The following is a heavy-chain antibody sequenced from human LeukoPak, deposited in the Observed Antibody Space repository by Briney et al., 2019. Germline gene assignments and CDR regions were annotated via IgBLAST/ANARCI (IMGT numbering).Heavy chain of an antibody. CDR2: IYHSGST. Sequence: SSETLSLTCAVSGGSISSGGYSWSWIRQPPGKGLEWIGYIYHSGSTYYNPSLKSRVTISVDRSKNQFSLKLGSVTAADTATYYCARDLTQGWYRKYYFDYWGQGTLVTVSS. CDR1: GGSISSGGYS. CDR3: ARDLTQGWYRKYYFDY. D-gene: IGHD6-19*01. J-gene: IGHJ4*02. V-gene: IGHV4-30-2*01.